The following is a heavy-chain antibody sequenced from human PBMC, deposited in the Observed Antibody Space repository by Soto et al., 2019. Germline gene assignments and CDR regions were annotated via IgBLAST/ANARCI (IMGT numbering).Heavy chain of an antibody. V-gene: IGHV4-4*02. J-gene: IGHJ4*02. CDR3: TRDGDYGYSLAY. CDR1: GASISNGKW. CDR2: IAPSGSD. D-gene: IGHD5-18*01. Sequence: QVQLQESGPGLVKPSETLTLTCAVSGASISNGKWWSWVRQPPGKGLEWIGEIAPSGSDNYHPALRSRVTIEVEKSKNQFSLKSSVTAAYTAMYYCTRDGDYGYSLAYWGQGTLVTVSS.